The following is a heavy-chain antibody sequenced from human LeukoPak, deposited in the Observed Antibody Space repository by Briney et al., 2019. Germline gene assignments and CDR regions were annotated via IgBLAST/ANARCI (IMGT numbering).Heavy chain of an antibody. V-gene: IGHV3-64*01. Sequence: GGPLRLSXAASGFTFSSYAMHWVRQAPGKGLEYDSGISSDGGSPFHVNSVKGRFTISRDNSKDTLYLQMGSLRAEDMAVYYCAREYCSGGRCQYYFDYWGQGTLVTVSS. D-gene: IGHD2-15*01. CDR3: AREYCSGGRCQYYFDY. CDR1: GFTFSSYA. CDR2: ISSDGGSP. J-gene: IGHJ4*02.